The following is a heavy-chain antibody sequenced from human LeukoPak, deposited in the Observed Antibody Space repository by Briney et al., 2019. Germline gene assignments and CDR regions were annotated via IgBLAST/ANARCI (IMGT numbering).Heavy chain of an antibody. Sequence: KPSETLSLSCTVSGGSISSSNYYWGWIRQPPGKGLEWIGSIYYSGNTYYNPSLKSRVTISVDTSKNQFSLKLSSVTAAGTAVYYCARQTSMGRCYYFDHWGQGTLVTVSS. CDR2: IYYSGNT. J-gene: IGHJ4*02. D-gene: IGHD3-10*01. CDR1: GGSISSSNYY. V-gene: IGHV4-39*01. CDR3: ARQTSMGRCYYFDH.